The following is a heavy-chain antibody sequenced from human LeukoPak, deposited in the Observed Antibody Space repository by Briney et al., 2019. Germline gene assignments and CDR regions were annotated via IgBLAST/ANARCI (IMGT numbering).Heavy chain of an antibody. CDR2: IRYDGSTT. J-gene: IGHJ4*02. CDR3: GKDLRYSADY. Sequence: PGGSLRLSCAASGFTFTGCGMHWVRQAPGKGLEWVAFIRYDGSTTYYADSVKGRFTISRDNSKNTLYLQMNSLRSEDTAVYYRGKDLRYSADYWGQGTLVTVSS. D-gene: IGHD3-9*01. CDR1: GFTFTGCG. V-gene: IGHV3-30*02.